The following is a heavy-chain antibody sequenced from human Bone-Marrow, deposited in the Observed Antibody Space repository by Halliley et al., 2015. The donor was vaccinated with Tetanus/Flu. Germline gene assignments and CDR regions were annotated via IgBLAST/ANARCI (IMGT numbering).Heavy chain of an antibody. V-gene: IGHV4-59*01. CDR1: GGFISTYY. CDR2: ISYRGTT. CDR3: ARGPNGDDAFDL. D-gene: IGHD7-27*01. J-gene: IGHJ3*01. Sequence: GLVKPSETLSLTCDVSGGFISTYYWTWIRQPPGKGLEWIGYISYRGTTNYNPSLQSRVTMSVYTSKNQFSLNVTSVTAADTAMYYCARGPNGDDAFDLWAQGTMVTVSS.